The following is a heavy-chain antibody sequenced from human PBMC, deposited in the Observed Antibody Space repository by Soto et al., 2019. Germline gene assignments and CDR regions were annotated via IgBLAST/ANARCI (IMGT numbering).Heavy chain of an antibody. V-gene: IGHV1-24*01. Sequence: ASVKVSCKVSGYTLTELSMHWVRQAPGKGLEWMGGFDPEDGETIYAQKFQGRVTMTEDTSTDTAYMELSSLRSEDTAVYYCAKVTIGAYYYYYGMDVWGQGTTVTVSS. CDR1: GYTLTELS. CDR2: FDPEDGET. CDR3: AKVTIGAYYYYYGMDV. D-gene: IGHD3-3*01. J-gene: IGHJ6*02.